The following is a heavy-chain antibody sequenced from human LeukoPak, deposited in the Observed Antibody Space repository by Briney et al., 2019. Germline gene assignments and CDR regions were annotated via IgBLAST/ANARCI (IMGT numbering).Heavy chain of an antibody. Sequence: KPSQTLSLTCTVSGGSISSGGYYWSWIRQHPGKGLEWIGYIYYRGSTYYNPSLKSRVTISVDTSKNQFSLKLSSVTAADTAVYYCARVMDYGGDFDYWGQGTLVTVSS. V-gene: IGHV4-31*03. CDR3: ARVMDYGGDFDY. CDR2: IYYRGST. J-gene: IGHJ4*02. CDR1: GGSISSGGYY. D-gene: IGHD4-23*01.